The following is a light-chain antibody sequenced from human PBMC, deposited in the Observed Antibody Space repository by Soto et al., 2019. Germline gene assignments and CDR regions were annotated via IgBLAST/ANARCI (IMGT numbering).Light chain of an antibody. V-gene: IGLV2-8*01. J-gene: IGLJ1*01. Sequence: QPVLTQPPSASGSPGQSVTISCTGTSSDVGGYNYVSWHQQHPGKAPKLIIYDVTKRPSGVPDRFSGSKSGYTASLTVSGLQAEDEADYYCSSFAGGNIYVFGTGTKVTVL. CDR3: SSFAGGNIYV. CDR2: DVT. CDR1: SSDVGGYNY.